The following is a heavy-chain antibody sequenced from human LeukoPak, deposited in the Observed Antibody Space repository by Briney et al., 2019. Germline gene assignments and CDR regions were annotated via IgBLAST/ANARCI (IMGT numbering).Heavy chain of an antibody. CDR2: ISGDGGST. V-gene: IGHV3-43*02. Sequence: PGGSLRLSCAASGFTFDDYAMHWVRQAPGKGLEWVSLISGDGGSTYYADSVKGRFTISRDNSKNSLYLQMNSLRTEDTALYYCAKDSYDSSGHYLPDFDYWGQGTLVTVSS. CDR3: AKDSYDSSGHYLPDFDY. J-gene: IGHJ4*02. CDR1: GFTFDDYA. D-gene: IGHD3-22*01.